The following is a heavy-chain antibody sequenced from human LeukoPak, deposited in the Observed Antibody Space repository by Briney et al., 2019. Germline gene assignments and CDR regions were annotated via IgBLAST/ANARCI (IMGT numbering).Heavy chain of an antibody. CDR1: GGSFSGYY. CDR3: ASDEEFSWFFY. D-gene: IGHD3-10*01. V-gene: IGHV4-38-2*01. J-gene: IGHJ4*02. CDR2: IYHSGST. Sequence: SETLSLTCAVYGGSFSGYYWGWIRQPPGKGLEWIGSIYHSGSTYYNPSLKSRVTISVDTSKNQLSLKLTSVTAADTAVYYCASDEEFSWFFYWGQGTLVTVSS.